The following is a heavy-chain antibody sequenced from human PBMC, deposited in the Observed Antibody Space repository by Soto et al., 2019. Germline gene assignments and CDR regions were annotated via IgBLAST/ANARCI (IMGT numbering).Heavy chain of an antibody. V-gene: IGHV3-30*18. D-gene: IGHD6-13*01. CDR2: MANDGSNE. Sequence: QVQLVESGGGVVQPGRSLRLSCAASGFSFSSYGMHWVRQAPGEGLEWVAVMANDGSNEYYADSVKGRFTISRDNSKNTLYLQVDSLIPEDTAVYYRPKSIGGSSWYAPDYWGQGILVTVSS. CDR3: PKSIGGSSWYAPDY. J-gene: IGHJ4*02. CDR1: GFSFSSYG.